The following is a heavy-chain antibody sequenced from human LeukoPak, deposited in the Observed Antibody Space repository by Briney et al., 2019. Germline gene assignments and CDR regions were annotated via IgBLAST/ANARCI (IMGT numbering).Heavy chain of an antibody. CDR3: ARELYSGYDRSGYGMDV. D-gene: IGHD5-12*01. Sequence: SETLSLTCAVYGGSFSGYYWSWIRQPPGKGLEWIGEINHSGSTNYNPSLKSRVTISVDTSKNQFSLKLSSVTAADTAVYYCARELYSGYDRSGYGMDVWGQGTTVTVSS. CDR2: INHSGST. V-gene: IGHV4-34*01. J-gene: IGHJ6*02. CDR1: GGSFSGYY.